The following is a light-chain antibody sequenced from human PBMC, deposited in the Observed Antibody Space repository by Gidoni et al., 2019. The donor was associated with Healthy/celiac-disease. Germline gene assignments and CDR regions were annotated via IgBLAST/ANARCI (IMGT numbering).Light chain of an antibody. CDR1: QSVSSSY. CDR3: QQYSSSPLWT. Sequence: EIVLTQSPGTLSLSPGERATLSCRAGQSVSSSYLAWYQQKPGQAPRLLIYGASSRATGIPDRFSGSGSGTDFTLTISRLEPEDFAVYYCQQYSSSPLWTFGQXTKVEIK. J-gene: IGKJ1*01. V-gene: IGKV3-20*01. CDR2: GAS.